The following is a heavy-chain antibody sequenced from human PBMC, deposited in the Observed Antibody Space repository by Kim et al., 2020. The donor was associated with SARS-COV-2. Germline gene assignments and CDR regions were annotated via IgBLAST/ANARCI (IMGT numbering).Heavy chain of an antibody. V-gene: IGHV3-7*03. D-gene: IGHD6-19*01. CDR3: ARDRAGGWTGYYYYYYGMDV. CDR2: IKQDGSEK. Sequence: GGSLRLSCAASGFTFSSYWMSWVRQAPGKGLEWVANIKQDGSEKYYVDSVKGRFTISRDNAKNSLYLQMNSLRAEDTAVYYCARDRAGGWTGYYYYYYGMDVWGQGTTVTVSS. J-gene: IGHJ6*02. CDR1: GFTFSSYW.